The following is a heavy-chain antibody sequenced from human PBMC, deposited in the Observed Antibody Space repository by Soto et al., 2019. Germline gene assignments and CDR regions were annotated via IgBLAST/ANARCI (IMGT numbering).Heavy chain of an antibody. D-gene: IGHD1-26*01. V-gene: IGHV3-30-3*01. J-gene: IGHJ4*02. CDR2: ISYDGSNK. CDR3: ARDTGIVGATEYYFDY. Sequence: QVQLVESGGGVVQPGRSLRLSCAASGFTFSSYAMHWVRQAPGKGLEWVAVISYDGSNKYYADSVKGRFTISRDNSKNTLYLQMNSLRAEDTAVYYCARDTGIVGATEYYFDYWGQGTLVTVSS. CDR1: GFTFSSYA.